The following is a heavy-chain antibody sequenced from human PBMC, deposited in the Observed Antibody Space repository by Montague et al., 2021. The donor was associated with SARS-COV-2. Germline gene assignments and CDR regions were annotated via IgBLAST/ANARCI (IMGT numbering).Heavy chain of an antibody. CDR1: GTSITSYY. CDR2: ISDSGST. D-gene: IGHD3-10*01. J-gene: IGHJ6*02. CDR3: ARGCLSYFGAGSHCYGMDV. V-gene: IGHV4-59*01. Sequence: SETLSLTCSVSGTSITSYYWNWIRQPPGKGLEWIGYISDSGSTNYSPSXXSRVTMSVDTSKNQMSLKLTSVTAADTAVYYCARGCLSYFGAGSHCYGMDVWGQGTTVTVPS.